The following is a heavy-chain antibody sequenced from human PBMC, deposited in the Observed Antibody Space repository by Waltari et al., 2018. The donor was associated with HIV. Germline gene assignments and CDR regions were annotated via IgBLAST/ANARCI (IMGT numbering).Heavy chain of an antibody. CDR1: GGSFSGYY. J-gene: IGHJ3*02. CDR2: INHSGST. Sequence: QVQLQQWGAGLLKPSENLSLTCAVYGGSFSGYYWSWIRQPPGKGLEWIGEINHSGSTNSNPSLKSRVTISVDTSKNQFSLKLSSVTAADTAVYYCARGRVGGYSYGYHAFDIWGQGTMVTVSS. D-gene: IGHD5-18*01. V-gene: IGHV4-34*01. CDR3: ARGRVGGYSYGYHAFDI.